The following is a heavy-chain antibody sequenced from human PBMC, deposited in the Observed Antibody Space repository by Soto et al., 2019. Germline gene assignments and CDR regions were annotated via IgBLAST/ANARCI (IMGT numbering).Heavy chain of an antibody. Sequence: QLQLQESGSGLVKPSQTLSLTCAVSGGSISSGGYSWSWIRQPPGKGLECIGYIYHSGSTYYNPSLKSRVSMTVXXSKNQFSLKLSSVTAADTAVYYCARGMTTVTTFDYWGQGTLVTVSS. J-gene: IGHJ4*02. CDR3: ARGMTTVTTFDY. D-gene: IGHD4-17*01. CDR2: IYHSGST. V-gene: IGHV4-30-2*01. CDR1: GGSISSGGYS.